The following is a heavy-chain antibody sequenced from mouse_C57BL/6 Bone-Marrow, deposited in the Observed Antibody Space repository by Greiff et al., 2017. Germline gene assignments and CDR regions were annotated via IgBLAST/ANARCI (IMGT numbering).Heavy chain of an antibody. D-gene: IGHD4-1*01. CDR2: IYPTSGRT. J-gene: IGHJ2*01. Sequence: QVQLQQPGAELVKPGASVKMSCKASGYTFTSYWITWVKQRPGQGLEWIGDIYPTSGRTNYNEKFKGKAILTVDTSSNTAYMQLSSLTSEDSAVFYCARSVPLGRSFDYWGQGTTLTVSS. V-gene: IGHV1-55*01. CDR3: ARSVPLGRSFDY. CDR1: GYTFTSYW.